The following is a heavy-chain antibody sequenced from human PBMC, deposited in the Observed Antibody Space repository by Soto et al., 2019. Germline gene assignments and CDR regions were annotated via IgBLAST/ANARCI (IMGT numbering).Heavy chain of an antibody. J-gene: IGHJ5*02. Sequence: PSETLSLTCAVYGGSFSGYYWSWIRQPPGKGREWIGEINHSVSTNYNPSLKSRVTISLDTSRNQCSLKLSSVTAADTAVYYCARSVFPWRQGTLVTVSS. CDR3: ARSVFP. CDR2: INHSVST. CDR1: GGSFSGYY. V-gene: IGHV4-34*09.